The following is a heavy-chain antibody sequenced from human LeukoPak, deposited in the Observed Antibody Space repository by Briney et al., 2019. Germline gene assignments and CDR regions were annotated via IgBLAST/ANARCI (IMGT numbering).Heavy chain of an antibody. J-gene: IGHJ4*02. CDR2: IYSGGST. D-gene: IGHD3-10*01. CDR3: ARDGPHYYGSGSYSDY. V-gene: IGHV3-66*01. CDR1: GFTVSGNY. Sequence: GGSLRLSCAVSGFTVSGNYMSWVRQAPGKGLEWVSVIYSGGSTYYSDSVKGRFTISRDNSKNTLYLQMNSLRAEDTAVYYCARDGPHYYGSGSYSDYWGQGTLVTVSS.